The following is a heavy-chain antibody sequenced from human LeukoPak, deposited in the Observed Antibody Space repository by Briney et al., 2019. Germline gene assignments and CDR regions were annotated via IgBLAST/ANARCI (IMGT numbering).Heavy chain of an antibody. CDR3: ARGTLARATL. D-gene: IGHD1-26*01. V-gene: IGHV4-59*01. Sequence: SETLSPTCTVSGGSISSYYWSWIRQPPGKGLEWIGYIYYSGSTNYNPSLKSRVTISVDTSKNQFSLKLTSVTAADTAVYYCARGTLARATLWGQGTLVTVSS. J-gene: IGHJ4*02. CDR2: IYYSGST. CDR1: GGSISSYY.